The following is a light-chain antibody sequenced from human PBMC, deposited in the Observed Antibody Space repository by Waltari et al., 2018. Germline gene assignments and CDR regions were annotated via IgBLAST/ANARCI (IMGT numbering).Light chain of an antibody. Sequence: EIVLTQSPGTLFLSPGEGATLPCRASQSVSRTLAWYQQKPGQAPRLLIYGASRRATGIPDRFSGSGSGTDFSLTISRLEPDDSTVYFCQHYVSLPATFGQGTKVE. J-gene: IGKJ1*01. CDR1: QSVSRT. V-gene: IGKV3-20*01. CDR3: QHYVSLPAT. CDR2: GAS.